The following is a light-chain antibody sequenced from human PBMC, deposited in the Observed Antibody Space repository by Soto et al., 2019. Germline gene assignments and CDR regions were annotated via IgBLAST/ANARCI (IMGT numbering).Light chain of an antibody. V-gene: IGLV2-14*01. CDR2: DVS. J-gene: IGLJ2*01. CDR1: SSDVGGYNY. CDR3: SSYTGSSTLV. Sequence: QSALTQPASVSGSPGQSITISCTGTSSDVGGYNYVSWYQQYPGKAPKLMIYDVSNRPSGVSNRFSGSKSGNTASLTISGLQAEDEADSYCSSYTGSSTLVFGGGTKLTVL.